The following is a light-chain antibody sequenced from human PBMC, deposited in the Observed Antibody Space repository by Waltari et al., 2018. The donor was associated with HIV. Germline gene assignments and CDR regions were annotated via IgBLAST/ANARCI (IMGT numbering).Light chain of an antibody. J-gene: IGLJ2*01. CDR3: SSPADLESVT. CDR2: GVH. CDR1: TRDIGDF. V-gene: IGLV2-14*03. Sequence: SALTQPASVSGSLGQSVTISCTGATRDIGDFVSWYQQLPGRAPQLLCPGVHRRASGISHRFFASTSGATASLAISRLQADDEGCYYCSSPADLESVTFGGGT.